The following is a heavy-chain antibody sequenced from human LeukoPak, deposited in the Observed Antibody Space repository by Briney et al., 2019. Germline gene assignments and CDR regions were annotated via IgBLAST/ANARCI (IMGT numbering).Heavy chain of an antibody. CDR3: ATGGSSDPDGTSFVDY. D-gene: IGHD1-7*01. Sequence: KPSETLSLTCAVYGGSLSGFYWSWIRQPPGKGLEWIGEINHRGISNYSPSFKSRVIMSVDSSKNEFSLNLSSVSAADTAVYFCATGGSSDPDGTSFVDYWVQGSLATVPS. J-gene: IGHJ4*02. CDR1: GGSLSGFY. CDR2: INHRGIS. V-gene: IGHV4-34*01.